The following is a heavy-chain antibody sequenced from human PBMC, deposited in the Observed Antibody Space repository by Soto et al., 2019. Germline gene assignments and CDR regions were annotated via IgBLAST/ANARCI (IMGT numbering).Heavy chain of an antibody. V-gene: IGHV3-30*18. CDR2: ISYDGSNK. J-gene: IGHJ5*02. D-gene: IGHD6-19*01. CDR1: GFTFSTNG. Sequence: QVQLVESGGGVVQPGRSLRLSCAASGFTFSTNGMHWVRQAPGKGLEWVAVISYDGSNKYYADSVKGRFTISRDNSKNTLYLQMNSLRAEDTAVYYCAKGPTSGWLLPLWTWGQGTLVTVSS. CDR3: AKGPTSGWLLPLWT.